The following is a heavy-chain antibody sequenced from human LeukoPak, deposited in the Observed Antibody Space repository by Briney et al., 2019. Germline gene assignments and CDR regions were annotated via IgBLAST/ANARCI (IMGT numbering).Heavy chain of an antibody. CDR1: GFTFSSYW. CDR3: ARGSSDSANRIDY. J-gene: IGHJ4*02. CDR2: INSDGSTT. D-gene: IGHD6-19*01. Sequence: GGSLRLSCAASGFTFSSYWIHWVRHAPGKGLLWVSRINSDGSTTSYADSVKGRFSISRDNAKNTLYLQMNSLRAEDTAVYYCARGSSDSANRIDYWGQGTLVTVSS. V-gene: IGHV3-74*01.